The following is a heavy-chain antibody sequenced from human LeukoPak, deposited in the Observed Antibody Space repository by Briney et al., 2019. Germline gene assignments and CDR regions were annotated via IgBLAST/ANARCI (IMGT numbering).Heavy chain of an antibody. CDR2: ISGYNGNT. J-gene: IGHJ6*03. CDR1: GYTFTSYY. CDR3: ARLRGYMDV. V-gene: IGHV1-18*04. Sequence: ASVKVSCKASGYTFTSYYMHWVRQAPGQGLEWMGWISGYNGNTNYAQKLQGRVTMTTVTSTSTAYMELRRLRSDDTAVYYCARLRGYMDVWGKGTTVTVSS.